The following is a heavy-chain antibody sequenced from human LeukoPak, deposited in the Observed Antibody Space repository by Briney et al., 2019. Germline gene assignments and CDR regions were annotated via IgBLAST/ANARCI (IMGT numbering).Heavy chain of an antibody. D-gene: IGHD3-22*01. CDR3: VREEGIDGSGYYYVLGY. Sequence: GGSLRLSCAASGFTFSSYSMNRVRQAPGKGLEWVSSISSSSSYIYYADSVKGRFTISRDNAKNSLYLQMNSLRAEDTSVYYCVREEGIDGSGYYYVLGYWGQGTLVTVSS. J-gene: IGHJ4*02. CDR2: ISSSSSYI. CDR1: GFTFSSYS. V-gene: IGHV3-21*01.